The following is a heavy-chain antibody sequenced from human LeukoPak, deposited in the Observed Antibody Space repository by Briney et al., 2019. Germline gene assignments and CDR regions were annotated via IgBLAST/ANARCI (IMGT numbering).Heavy chain of an antibody. D-gene: IGHD3-9*01. V-gene: IGHV4-34*01. J-gene: IGHJ6*03. Sequence: SETLSLACAVYGGSFSGYYWSWIRQPPGKGLEWIGEINHSGSTNYNPSLKSRVTISVDTSKNQFSLKLSSVTAADTAVYYCARARYFDWLLNYYYLDVWGKGTTVTVS. CDR3: ARARYFDWLLNYYYLDV. CDR2: INHSGST. CDR1: GGSFSGYY.